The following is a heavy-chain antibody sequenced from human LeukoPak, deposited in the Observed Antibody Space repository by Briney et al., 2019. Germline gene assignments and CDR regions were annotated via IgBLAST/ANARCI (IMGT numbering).Heavy chain of an antibody. J-gene: IGHJ4*02. Sequence: PGGSLRLSCAASGFTFSNYAMTWVRQAPGNGLEWVSSLSGSGGSTYYADSVKGRFTISRDNSKNTLYLEMNNLRAEDTAVYYCANSYTSSSRTPFDCWGQGTLVTVSS. CDR3: ANSYTSSSRTPFDC. D-gene: IGHD6-6*01. V-gene: IGHV3-23*01. CDR1: GFTFSNYA. CDR2: LSGSGGST.